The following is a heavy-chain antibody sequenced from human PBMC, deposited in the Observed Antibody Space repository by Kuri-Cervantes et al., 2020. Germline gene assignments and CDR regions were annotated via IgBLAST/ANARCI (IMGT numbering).Heavy chain of an antibody. CDR3: AKAYSGSYLDY. CDR1: GFTFSSYG. Sequence: GGSLRLSCAASGFTFSSYGMHWVRQAPGKGLEWVAVIWYDGSNKYYADSVKGRFTISRDNSKNTLYLQMNSLRAEDTAVYYCAKAYSGSYLDYWGQGTLVTVSS. J-gene: IGHJ4*02. CDR2: IWYDGSNK. D-gene: IGHD1-26*01. V-gene: IGHV3-30*02.